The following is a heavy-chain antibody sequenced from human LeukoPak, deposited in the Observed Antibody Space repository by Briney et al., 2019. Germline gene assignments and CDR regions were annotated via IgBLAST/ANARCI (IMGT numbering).Heavy chain of an antibody. Sequence: GGSLRLSCAASGFTFSSYGMHWVRQAPGKGLEWVAFIRYDGSNKYYADSVKGRFTISRDNAKNSLYLQMDSLRAEDTAVYYCARIDSDYRYYYYMDVWGKGTTVTVSS. CDR1: GFTFSSYG. J-gene: IGHJ6*03. V-gene: IGHV3-30*02. CDR2: IRYDGSNK. CDR3: ARIDSDYRYYYYMDV. D-gene: IGHD4-11*01.